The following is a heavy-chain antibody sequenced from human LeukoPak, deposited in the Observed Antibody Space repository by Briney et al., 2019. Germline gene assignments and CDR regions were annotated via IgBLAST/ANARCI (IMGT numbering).Heavy chain of an antibody. CDR1: GGTFSSYA. CDR2: IIPIFGTA. V-gene: IGHV1-69*05. CDR3: VRESHFGGTSYDAFDI. J-gene: IGHJ3*02. D-gene: IGHD2-2*01. Sequence: GASVKVSCKASGGTFSSYAISWVRQAPGQGLEWMGGIIPIFGTANYAQKFQGSVTITTDESTSTAYMELSSLRSEDTAVYYCVRESHFGGTSYDAFDIWGQGTMVTVSS.